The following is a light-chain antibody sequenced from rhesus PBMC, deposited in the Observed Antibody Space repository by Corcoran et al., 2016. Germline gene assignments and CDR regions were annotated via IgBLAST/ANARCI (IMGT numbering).Light chain of an antibody. Sequence: DIQMTQSPSSLSASVGDTVTITCRASQNIDSWLDWYQQKPGKPPKLLTYKASILQAGVPSRFSGTGSGSYFTLTISILQPEDFAFYYCLHYKTSPHNFGQGTRLEIK. J-gene: IGKJ2*01. CDR2: KAS. V-gene: IGKV1-22*01. CDR3: LHYKTSPHN. CDR1: QNIDSW.